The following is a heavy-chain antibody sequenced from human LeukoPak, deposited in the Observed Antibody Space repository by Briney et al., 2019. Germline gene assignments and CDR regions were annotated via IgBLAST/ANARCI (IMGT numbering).Heavy chain of an antibody. J-gene: IGHJ3*02. CDR1: GGSFSGYY. V-gene: IGHV4-34*01. D-gene: IGHD2-15*01. CDR3: ARDLLGAFDI. CDR2: INHSGST. Sequence: SETLSLTCAVYGGSFSGYYWSWIRQPPGKGLEWIGEINHSGSTNYNPSLKSRLTISVDTSKNQFSLKLSSVTAADTAVYYCARDLLGAFDIWGQGTMVTVSS.